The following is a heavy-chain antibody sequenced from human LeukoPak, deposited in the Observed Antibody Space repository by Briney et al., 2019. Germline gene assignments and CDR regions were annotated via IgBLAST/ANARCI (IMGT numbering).Heavy chain of an antibody. D-gene: IGHD3-9*01. CDR3: AKDQRRYFAPFDC. Sequence: GGSLRLSCAASGFTFSSYGMHWVRQAPDKGLEWVAVVSYDGSRKYYADSVKGRFTISRDNSKNTLYLQMNSLRVEDTAVYYCAKDQRRYFAPFDCWGQGTLVTVSS. J-gene: IGHJ4*02. V-gene: IGHV3-30*18. CDR1: GFTFSSYG. CDR2: VSYDGSRK.